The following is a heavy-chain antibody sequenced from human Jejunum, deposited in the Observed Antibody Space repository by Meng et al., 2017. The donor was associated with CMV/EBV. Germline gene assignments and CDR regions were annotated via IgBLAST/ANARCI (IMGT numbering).Heavy chain of an antibody. CDR1: FIDYG. Sequence: FIDYGMDWVRQAPGKGLEWVAYISDDADDTFFGDSVKGRFSISRDNANKILYLQMNNLRAEDTATYYCVKPGVASATRGYKYTMDVWGQGTTVTVSS. D-gene: IGHD5-24*01. V-gene: IGHV3-30*18. J-gene: IGHJ6*02. CDR3: VKPGVASATRGYKYTMDV. CDR2: ISDDADDT.